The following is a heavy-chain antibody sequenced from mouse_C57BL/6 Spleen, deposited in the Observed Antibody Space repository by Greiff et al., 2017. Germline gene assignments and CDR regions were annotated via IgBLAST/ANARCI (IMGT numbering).Heavy chain of an antibody. J-gene: IGHJ2*01. Sequence: QVQLQQPGAELVKPGASVKVSCKASGYTFTSYWMHWVKQRPGQGLEWIGRIHLSDSDTNYNQKFKGKATLTVDKSSSTAYMQLSSLTSEDSAVYYCAMRYDYPFDFDYWGQGTTLTVSS. CDR1: GYTFTSYW. V-gene: IGHV1-74*01. D-gene: IGHD2-4*01. CDR2: IHLSDSDT. CDR3: AMRYDYPFDFDY.